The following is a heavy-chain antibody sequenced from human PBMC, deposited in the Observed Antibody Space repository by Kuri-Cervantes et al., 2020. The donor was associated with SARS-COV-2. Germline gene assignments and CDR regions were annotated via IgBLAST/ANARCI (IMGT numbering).Heavy chain of an antibody. CDR1: GGSISSGSYY. D-gene: IGHD3-3*01. Sequence: SETLSLTCTVSGGSISSGSYYWSWIRQPAGKGLEWIGLIYTSGSTNYTPSLKSRVTISVDTSKNQFSLKLSSVTAADTAVYYCASNPNYDFWSGYFDYWGQGTLVTVSS. CDR3: ASNPNYDFWSGYFDY. CDR2: IYTSGST. V-gene: IGHV4-61*02. J-gene: IGHJ4*02.